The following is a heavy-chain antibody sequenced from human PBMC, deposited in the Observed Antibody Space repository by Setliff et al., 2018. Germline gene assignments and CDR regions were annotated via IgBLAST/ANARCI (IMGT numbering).Heavy chain of an antibody. V-gene: IGHV4-39*07. Sequence: SETLSLTCTVSGGSISSSSYYWGWIRQPPGRGLEWIGSIYYSGSTYYNPSLKSRVTISVDTSKNQFSLKLSSVTAADTAVYYCARGALEYQLRPFDYWGQGTLVTVSS. J-gene: IGHJ4*02. CDR3: ARGALEYQLRPFDY. CDR1: GGSISSSSYY. D-gene: IGHD2-2*01. CDR2: IYYSGST.